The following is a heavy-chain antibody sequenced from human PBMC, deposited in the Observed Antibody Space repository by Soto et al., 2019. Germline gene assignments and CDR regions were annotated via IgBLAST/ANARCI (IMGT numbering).Heavy chain of an antibody. V-gene: IGHV4-30-2*01. CDR2: IYHSGST. Sequence: PSETLSLTCAVSGGSISSGGYSWSWIRQPPGKGLEWIGYIYHSGSTYYNPSLKSRVTISVDRSKNQFSLKLSSVTAADTAVYYCASGEGYDSSGYYRAEYFQHWGQGTMVTVSS. J-gene: IGHJ1*01. CDR1: GGSISSGGYS. CDR3: ASGEGYDSSGYYRAEYFQH. D-gene: IGHD3-22*01.